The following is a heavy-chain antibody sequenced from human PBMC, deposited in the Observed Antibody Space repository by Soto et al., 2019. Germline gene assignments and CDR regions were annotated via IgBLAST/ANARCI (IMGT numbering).Heavy chain of an antibody. J-gene: IGHJ6*02. V-gene: IGHV4-39*01. CDR1: GGSISSSSYY. D-gene: IGHD2-15*01. Sequence: QLQLQESGPGLVKPSETLSLTCTVSGGSISSSSYYWGWIRQPPGKGLEWIGSIYYSGSTYYNPSLKSRVTISVDTSKNQFSLKLSSVTAADTAVYYCARRKDIVVVNFYYYYGMDVWGQGTTVTVSS. CDR3: ARRKDIVVVNFYYYYGMDV. CDR2: IYYSGST.